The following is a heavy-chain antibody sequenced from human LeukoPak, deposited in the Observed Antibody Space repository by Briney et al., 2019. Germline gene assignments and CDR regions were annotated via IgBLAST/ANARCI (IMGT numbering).Heavy chain of an antibody. V-gene: IGHV3-15*01. CDR3: TTTYPARIAAAGKAPYFDY. CDR1: GFTFSNAG. J-gene: IGHJ4*02. D-gene: IGHD6-13*01. CDR2: IKSKTDGGTT. Sequence: GGSLRLSCAASGFTFSNAGMSWVRQAPGKGREWVGRIKSKTDGGTTDYAAPVKGRFTISRDDSKNTLYLQMNSLKTEDTAVYYCTTTYPARIAAAGKAPYFDYWGQGTLVTVSS.